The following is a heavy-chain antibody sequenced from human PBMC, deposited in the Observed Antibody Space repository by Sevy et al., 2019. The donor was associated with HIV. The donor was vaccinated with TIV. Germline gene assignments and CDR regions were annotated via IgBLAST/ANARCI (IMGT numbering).Heavy chain of an antibody. CDR2: IFYSRST. Sequence: SETLSLTCTVSGGSISGYYWSWIRQPPGKGLEWIGYIFYSRSTNYNPSLKTRATISVDTSKNQFSLKRTSVTAADTAVYYCARAAPSYYYGVDVWGQGTTVTVSS. CDR3: ARAAPSYYYGVDV. J-gene: IGHJ6*02. CDR1: GGSISGYY. V-gene: IGHV4-59*01.